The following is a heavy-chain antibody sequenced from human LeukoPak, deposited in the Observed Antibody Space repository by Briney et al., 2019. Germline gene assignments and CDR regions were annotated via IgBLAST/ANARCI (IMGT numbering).Heavy chain of an antibody. CDR3: ARDTVVPAAFDY. Sequence: PSGTLSLTCTVSGGSISSSSYYWGWIRQPPGKGLEWIGSIYYSGSTYYNPSLKSRVTISVDTSKNQFSLKLSSVTAADTAVYYCARDTVVPAAFDYWGQGTLVTVSS. CDR2: IYYSGST. D-gene: IGHD2-2*01. V-gene: IGHV4-39*02. J-gene: IGHJ4*02. CDR1: GGSISSSSYY.